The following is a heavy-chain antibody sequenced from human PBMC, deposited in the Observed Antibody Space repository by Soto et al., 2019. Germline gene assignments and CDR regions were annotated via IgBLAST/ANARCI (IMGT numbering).Heavy chain of an antibody. Sequence: SGPTLVNPTEPLTLTCTVSGFSLSSARMSISWIRQPPGKALEWLAHIFSSDAKSYSASLKSRLTISKDTSKSQVVLTMTNMNPVDTATYYCTRIRGWGWLGPNDYWGQGTLVTVSA. V-gene: IGHV2-26*01. J-gene: IGHJ4*02. CDR1: GFSLSSARMS. D-gene: IGHD3-10*01. CDR3: TRIRGWGWLGPNDY. CDR2: IFSSDAK.